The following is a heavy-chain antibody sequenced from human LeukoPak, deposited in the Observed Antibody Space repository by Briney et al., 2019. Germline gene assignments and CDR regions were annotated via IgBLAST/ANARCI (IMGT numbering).Heavy chain of an antibody. D-gene: IGHD3-10*01. Sequence: GESLNISCKAPGYSFTSYWIGWVRQMPGKGLEWMGIIYPRDSDTRYRPSFQGQVTISADKSISTAYLQWSGLKASDTAMYYCARRRAAGVRGAIGAFDIWGQGTMVTVSS. J-gene: IGHJ3*02. CDR2: IYPRDSDT. V-gene: IGHV5-51*01. CDR1: GYSFTSYW. CDR3: ARRRAAGVRGAIGAFDI.